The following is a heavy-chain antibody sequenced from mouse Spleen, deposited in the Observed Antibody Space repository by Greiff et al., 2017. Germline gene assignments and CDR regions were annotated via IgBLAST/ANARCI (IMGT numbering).Heavy chain of an antibody. V-gene: IGHV1-54*01. J-gene: IGHJ3*01. Sequence: QVQLKASGAELVRPGTSVKVSCKASGYAFTNYLIEWVKQRPGQGLEWIGVINPGSGGTNYNEKFKGKATLTADKSSSTAYMQLSSLTSDDSAVYYCAPWDTAYWGQGTLVTVSA. CDR1: GYAFTNYL. CDR3: APWDTAY. CDR2: INPGSGGT. D-gene: IGHD4-1*01.